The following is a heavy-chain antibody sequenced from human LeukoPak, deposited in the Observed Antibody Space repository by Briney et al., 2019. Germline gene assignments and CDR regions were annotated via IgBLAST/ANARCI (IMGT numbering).Heavy chain of an antibody. Sequence: PGGSLRLSCPASGFIFCTYGIHWVRQAPGKGLEWVAFIRYDGSNIYFADCVKGRFTISRDRSKNIVFLQMNSLRPEDTAVYYCAHDAGIVPFDYWGQGTLVTVSS. V-gene: IGHV3-30*02. J-gene: IGHJ4*02. CDR1: GFIFCTYG. CDR2: IRYDGSNI. D-gene: IGHD1-26*01. CDR3: AHDAGIVPFDY.